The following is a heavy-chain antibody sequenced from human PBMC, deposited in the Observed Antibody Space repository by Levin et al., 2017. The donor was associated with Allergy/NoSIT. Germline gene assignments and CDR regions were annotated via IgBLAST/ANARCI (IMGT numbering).Heavy chain of an antibody. CDR3: ARDIVVVPAPHMEGICY. CDR2: INPNSGGT. V-gene: IGHV1-2*02. Sequence: ASVKVSCKASGYTFTGYYMHWVRQAPGQGLEWMGWINPNSGGTNYAQKFQGRVTMTRDTSISTAYMELSRLRSDDTAVYYCARDIVVVPAPHMEGICYWGQGTLVTVSS. D-gene: IGHD2-2*01. J-gene: IGHJ4*02. CDR1: GYTFTGYY.